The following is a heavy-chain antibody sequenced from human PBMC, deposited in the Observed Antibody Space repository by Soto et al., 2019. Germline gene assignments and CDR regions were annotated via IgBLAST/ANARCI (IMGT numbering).Heavy chain of an antibody. CDR2: IGAYNGNT. J-gene: IGHJ4*02. D-gene: IGHD3-22*01. Sequence: RASVKVSCKASGYTFTSYGISWVRQAPGQGLEWMGWIGAYNGNTNYAQKLQGRVTMTTDTSTSTAYMELRSLRSDDTAVYYCARDPALEYDSSGYYYGGFDYWGQGTLVTVSS. CDR3: ARDPALEYDSSGYYYGGFDY. V-gene: IGHV1-18*01. CDR1: GYTFTSYG.